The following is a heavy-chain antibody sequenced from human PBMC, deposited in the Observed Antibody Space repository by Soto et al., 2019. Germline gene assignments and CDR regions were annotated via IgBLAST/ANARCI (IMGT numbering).Heavy chain of an antibody. D-gene: IGHD3-10*01. J-gene: IGHJ3*02. CDR1: GYIFTNNW. CDR2: IYGGDSAT. CDR3: ARTMVRGIDDAFDI. Sequence: LGESLKISCKGSGYIFTNNWIAWVRQMPGKGLEWMGIIYGGDSATRYRPSFQGQVTISADKSISTAYLQWSSLKASDTAMYYCARTMVRGIDDAFDIWGQGTMVTVSS. V-gene: IGHV5-51*01.